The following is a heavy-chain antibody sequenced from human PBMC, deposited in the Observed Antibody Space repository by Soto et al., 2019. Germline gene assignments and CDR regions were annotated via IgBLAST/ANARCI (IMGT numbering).Heavy chain of an antibody. CDR3: ARVPHSDFWSGLYYFDY. Sequence: SETLSLTCTVSGGSISSGGYYWSWIRQHPGKGLEWIGYIYYSGSTYYNPSLKSRVTISVDTSKNQFSLKLSSVTAADTAVYYCARVPHSDFWSGLYYFDYWGQGTLVTVSS. V-gene: IGHV4-31*03. D-gene: IGHD3-3*01. J-gene: IGHJ4*02. CDR2: IYYSGST. CDR1: GGSISSGGYY.